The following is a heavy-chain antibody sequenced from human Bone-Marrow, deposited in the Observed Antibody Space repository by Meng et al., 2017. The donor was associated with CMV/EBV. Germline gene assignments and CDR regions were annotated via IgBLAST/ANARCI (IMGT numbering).Heavy chain of an antibody. V-gene: IGHV4-38-2*02. CDR2: IYHSGST. J-gene: IGHJ6*02. CDR1: GYSTSSGYY. CDR3: ARDQGYYYYYGMDV. Sequence: GSLRLSCTVSGYSTSSGYYWGWIRQPPGKGLEWIGSIYHSGSTYYNPSLKSRVTISVDTSKNQFSLKLSSVTAADTAVYYCARDQGYYYYYGMDVWGQGTTVTVSS.